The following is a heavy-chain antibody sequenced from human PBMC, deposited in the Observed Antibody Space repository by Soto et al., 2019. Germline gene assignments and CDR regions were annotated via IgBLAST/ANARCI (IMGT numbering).Heavy chain of an antibody. V-gene: IGHV3-33*01. CDR3: ARTLSGSDYVLDV. CDR1: AFTFRNHG. J-gene: IGHJ6*02. CDR2: IWYDGTIK. D-gene: IGHD3-10*01. Sequence: QVQLVESGGGVVQPGRSLTLSYAASAFTFRNHGMHWVRQAPGKGLEWVALIWYDGTIKYYSDSVRGRCTISRDNSKNTLYLQMDSLRVEDTAVYYCARTLSGSDYVLDVWGQGTMVTVSS.